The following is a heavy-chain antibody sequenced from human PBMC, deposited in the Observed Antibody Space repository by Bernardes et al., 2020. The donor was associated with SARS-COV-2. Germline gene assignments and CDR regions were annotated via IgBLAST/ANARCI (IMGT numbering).Heavy chain of an antibody. Sequence: GGSLRLSCAASGFTFSSYGMHWVRQAPGKGLEWVAVIWYDGSNKYYADSVKGRFTISRDNSKNTLDLQMNRLRAEDTAVYYCARSARGSYWTYYYYGMDVWGQGTTVTVSS. CDR2: IWYDGSNK. CDR3: ARSARGSYWTYYYYGMDV. D-gene: IGHD1-26*01. CDR1: GFTFSSYG. J-gene: IGHJ6*02. V-gene: IGHV3-33*01.